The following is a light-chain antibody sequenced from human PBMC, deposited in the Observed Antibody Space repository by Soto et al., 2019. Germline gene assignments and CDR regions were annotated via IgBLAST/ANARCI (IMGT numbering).Light chain of an antibody. J-gene: IGLJ1*01. Sequence: QSVLTQPPSASGTPGQRVTISCSGSSSNIGSNYVYWYQQLPGTAPKLLIYRNNQRPSGVPDRFSGSKSGTSASLAISGLRSEDEADYYCAAWDDSLSAVFGTGTKVNVL. CDR1: SSNIGSNY. V-gene: IGLV1-47*01. CDR2: RNN. CDR3: AAWDDSLSAV.